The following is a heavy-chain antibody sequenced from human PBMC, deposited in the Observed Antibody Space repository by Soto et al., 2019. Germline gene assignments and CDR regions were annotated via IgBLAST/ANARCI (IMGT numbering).Heavy chain of an antibody. D-gene: IGHD3-22*01. CDR2: ISYDGSNK. CDR1: GFTFSSYG. J-gene: IGHJ4*02. V-gene: IGHV3-30*03. Sequence: QVQLVESGGGVVQPGRSLRLSCAASGFTFSSYGMHWVRQAPGKGLEWVAVISYDGSNKYYADSVKGRFTISRDNSKNTLYLQMNSLRAEDTAVYYCARPLSGYYTLYDYWGQGTLVTVSS. CDR3: ARPLSGYYTLYDY.